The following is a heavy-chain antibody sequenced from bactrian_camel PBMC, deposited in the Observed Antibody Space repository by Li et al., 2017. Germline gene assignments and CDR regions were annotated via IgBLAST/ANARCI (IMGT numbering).Heavy chain of an antibody. CDR2: RNIRGGRS. V-gene: IGHV3S1*01. CDR3: ATRTTLYCLNY. D-gene: IGHD2*01. CDR1: GFTFSTNR. Sequence: QVQLVESGGGLVQPGGSLKLTCRASGFTFSTNRMSWVRQIPGKGLEWVSGRNIRGGRSYYSDSVKGRFTISRDDAKNTLYLQLNTLEIGDTAMYYCATRTTLYCLNYWGQGTQVTVS. J-gene: IGHJ4*01.